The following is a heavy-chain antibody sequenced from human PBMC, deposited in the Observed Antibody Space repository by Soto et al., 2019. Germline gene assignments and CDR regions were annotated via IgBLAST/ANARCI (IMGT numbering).Heavy chain of an antibody. Sequence: QITLKESGPTLVKPTQTLTLTCTFSGFSLSTSGVGVGWIRQPRGKALEWLALIFWDDDKRYSPSLKSRLSITKGTSKNQVVLTMTNMDPVDAATYYCTHHGYYSYGMDVWGQGTTVTVSS. CDR1: GFSLSTSGVG. CDR2: IFWDDDK. CDR3: THHGYYSYGMDV. V-gene: IGHV2-5*02. J-gene: IGHJ6*02.